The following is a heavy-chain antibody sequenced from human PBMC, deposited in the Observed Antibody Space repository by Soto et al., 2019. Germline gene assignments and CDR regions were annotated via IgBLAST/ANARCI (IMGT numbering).Heavy chain of an antibody. J-gene: IGHJ5*02. CDR2: IDPMFDTS. CDR1: GGALTSYP. V-gene: IGHV1-69*01. CDR3: ATYPRPYNGIDL. D-gene: IGHD1-1*01. Sequence: QVRLEQSGAEVKKPGSSVRVSCQASGGALTSYPIHWVRQAPGQGLEWMGVIDPMFDTSNLAEKFKARVTFTADASPKTVYMDLTSLRSDDTAVYFCATYPRPYNGIDLWGQGTLLTVSS.